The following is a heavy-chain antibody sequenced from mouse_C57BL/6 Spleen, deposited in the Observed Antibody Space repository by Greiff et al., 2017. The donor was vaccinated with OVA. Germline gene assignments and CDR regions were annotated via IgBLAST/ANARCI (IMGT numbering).Heavy chain of an antibody. J-gene: IGHJ4*01. CDR3: ARWGTTVVAYYYAMDY. CDR1: GYTFTDYY. CDR2: INPNNGGT. D-gene: IGHD1-1*01. V-gene: IGHV1-26*01. Sequence: EVKLQQSGPELVKPGASVKISCKASGYTFTDYYMNWVKQSHGKSLEWIGDINPNNGGTSYNQKFKGKATLTVDKSSSTAYMELRSLTSEDSAVYYCARWGTTVVAYYYAMDYWGQGTSVTVSS.